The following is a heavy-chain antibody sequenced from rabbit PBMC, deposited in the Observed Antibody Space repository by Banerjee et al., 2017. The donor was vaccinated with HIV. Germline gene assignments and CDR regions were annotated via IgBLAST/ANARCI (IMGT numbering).Heavy chain of an antibody. V-gene: IGHV1S29*01. Sequence: VRQAPGKGLEYIGWISTFGSAYYANWVNGRFTISSDNAQNTVGLQLNSLTAADTATYFCARTGSSWSLNLWGPGTLVTVS. CDR2: ISTFGSA. D-gene: IGHD8-1*01. CDR3: ARTGSSWSLNL. J-gene: IGHJ3*01.